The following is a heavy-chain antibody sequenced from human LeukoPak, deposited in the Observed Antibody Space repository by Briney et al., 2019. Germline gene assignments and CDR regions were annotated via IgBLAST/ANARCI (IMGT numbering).Heavy chain of an antibody. J-gene: IGHJ4*02. Sequence: SETLSLTCTVSGGSISGYYWSWIRQPPGKGLEWIGYIYYSGSTNYNPSLKSRVTISVDTSKNQFSLKLSSVTAADTAVYYCAGGPAYYDFWSGYYRTFDYWGQGTLVTVSS. CDR1: GGSISGYY. CDR3: AGGPAYYDFWSGYYRTFDY. D-gene: IGHD3-3*01. V-gene: IGHV4-59*08. CDR2: IYYSGST.